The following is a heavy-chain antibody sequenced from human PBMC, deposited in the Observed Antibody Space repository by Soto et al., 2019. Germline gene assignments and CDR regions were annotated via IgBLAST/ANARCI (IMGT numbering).Heavy chain of an antibody. J-gene: IGHJ4*02. CDR3: AKKGSTVTPGNYFDS. CDR2: VSASGRTT. Sequence: LRLSCADSGFALSNYAMNWVRQAPGKGLEWVSVVSASGRTTYYADSVKGRFTISRDTSKNTLYLQMNSLRAEDTAVYYCAKKGSTVTPGNYFDSWGQGTLVTVSS. D-gene: IGHD4-17*01. CDR1: GFALSNYA. V-gene: IGHV3-23*01.